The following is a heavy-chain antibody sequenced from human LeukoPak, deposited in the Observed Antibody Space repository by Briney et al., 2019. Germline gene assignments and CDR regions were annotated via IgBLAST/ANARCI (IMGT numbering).Heavy chain of an antibody. Sequence: GGSLRLSCAASGFTFRSYAMSWVRQAPGKGLEWVSVISANRFVTYYADSVKGRFTISRDNSKNTLYLQMNSLRAEDTAVYYCARSFWSGYSVDYWGQGTLVTVSS. CDR3: ARSFWSGYSVDY. J-gene: IGHJ4*02. CDR2: ISANRFVT. D-gene: IGHD3-3*01. V-gene: IGHV3-23*01. CDR1: GFTFRSYA.